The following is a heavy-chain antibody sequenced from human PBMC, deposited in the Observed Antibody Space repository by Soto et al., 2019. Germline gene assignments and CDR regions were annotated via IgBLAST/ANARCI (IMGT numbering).Heavy chain of an antibody. CDR1: SGSISSSNW. Sequence: SETLSLTCAVSSGSISSSNWWSWVRQPPGKGLEWIGEIYHSGSTNYNPSLKSRVTISVDKSKNQFSLKLSSVTAADTAVYYCARGTDLHRLCSSTSCYQYYYYYMDVWGKGTTVT. D-gene: IGHD2-2*01. V-gene: IGHV4-4*02. CDR3: ARGTDLHRLCSSTSCYQYYYYYMDV. J-gene: IGHJ6*03. CDR2: IYHSGST.